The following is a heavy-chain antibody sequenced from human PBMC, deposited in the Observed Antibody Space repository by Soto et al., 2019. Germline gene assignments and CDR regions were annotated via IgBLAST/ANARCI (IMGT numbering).Heavy chain of an antibody. Sequence: SVKVSCKASGGTFSSYTISWVRQAPGQGLEWMGRIIPILGIANYAQKFQGRVTITADKSTSTAYMELSSLRSEDTAVYYCASYRRFGDYFYFDYWGQGTLVTVSS. CDR3: ASYRRFGDYFYFDY. J-gene: IGHJ4*02. CDR2: IIPILGIA. CDR1: GGTFSSYT. D-gene: IGHD2-21*02. V-gene: IGHV1-69*02.